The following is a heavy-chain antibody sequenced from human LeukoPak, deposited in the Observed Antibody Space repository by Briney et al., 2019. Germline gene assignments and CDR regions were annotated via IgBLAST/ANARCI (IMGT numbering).Heavy chain of an antibody. V-gene: IGHV3-23*01. CDR1: GFTFHYYA. J-gene: IGHJ4*02. CDR2: ISGNGGSI. CDR3: AKSRGINDNSDWRTFDY. D-gene: IGHD6-19*01. Sequence: AGGSLRLSCAASGFTFHYYAMTWVRQAPGQGLEWISIISGNGGSIYYAESVQGRFTISRDNSKNTLYLQMNSLRAEDTAIYYCAKSRGINDNSDWRTFDYWGQGTLVTVSS.